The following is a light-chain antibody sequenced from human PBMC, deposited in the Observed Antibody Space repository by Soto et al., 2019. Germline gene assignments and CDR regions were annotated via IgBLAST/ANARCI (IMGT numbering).Light chain of an antibody. V-gene: IGKV1-9*01. CDR3: QQYNSYWT. J-gene: IGKJ1*01. CDR1: QAISTY. Sequence: DIQLTQSPSLLSASVGDRVTISFRASQAISTYLAWYQQASGKAPKLLISAASTLQRGVPSRFSGSGSGTEFTLTISSLQPDDFATYYCQQYNSYWTFGQGTKVDI. CDR2: AAS.